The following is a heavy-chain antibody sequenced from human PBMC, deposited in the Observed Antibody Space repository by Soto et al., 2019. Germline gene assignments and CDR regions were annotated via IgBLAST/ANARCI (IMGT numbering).Heavy chain of an antibody. CDR3: ARDMYNWNYHPILGYYYYHYVMYG. D-gene: IGHD1-7*01. CDR2: ISYDGSNK. J-gene: IGHJ6*02. Sequence: GGSLRLSCAASGFTFSSYAMHWVRQAPGKGLEWVAVISYDGSNKYYADSVKGRFTISRDNSKNTLYLQMNSLRAEDTAVYYCARDMYNWNYHPILGYYYYHYVMYGSGQETTVTFAS. V-gene: IGHV3-30-3*01. CDR1: GFTFSSYA.